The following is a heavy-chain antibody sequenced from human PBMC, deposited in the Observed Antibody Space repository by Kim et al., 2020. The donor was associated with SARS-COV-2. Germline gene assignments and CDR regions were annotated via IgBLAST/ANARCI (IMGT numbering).Heavy chain of an antibody. J-gene: IGHJ4*02. CDR1: GGSFSGYY. Sequence: SETLSLTCAVYGGSFSGYYWSWIRQPPGKGLEWIGEINHSGSTNYNPSLKSRVTISVDTSKNQFSLKLSSVTAADTAVYYCASLPTMVRERGAGWGQGTLVTVSS. CDR3: ASLPTMVRERGAG. V-gene: IGHV4-34*01. CDR2: INHSGST. D-gene: IGHD3-10*01.